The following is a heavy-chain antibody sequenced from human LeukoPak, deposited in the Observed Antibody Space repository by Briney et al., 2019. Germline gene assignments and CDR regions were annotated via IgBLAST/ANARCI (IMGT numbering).Heavy chain of an antibody. D-gene: IGHD2-15*01. CDR3: TTGYCSGGNCYGLFDY. V-gene: IGHV3-15*01. CDR1: GFTFTNAW. J-gene: IGHJ4*02. CDR2: IKSKFDGGTT. Sequence: PGGSLRLSCAASGFTFTNAWMSWGRQAPGKGLEWVGRIKSKFDGGTTDYAAPVKGRFTISNDDSKNTLYLQMNSLKAEDTAVYYCTTGYCSGGNCYGLFDYWGQGTLVTVSS.